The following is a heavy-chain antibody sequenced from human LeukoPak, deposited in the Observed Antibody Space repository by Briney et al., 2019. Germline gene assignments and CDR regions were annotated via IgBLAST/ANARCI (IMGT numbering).Heavy chain of an antibody. D-gene: IGHD3-10*01. CDR1: GGVVSSYF. CDR2: IYYSGST. Sequence: SETLSLPCTVSGGVVSSYFSSWVRAAPGQGLEWIGYIYYSGSTNYNPSLKSRVTISVDTSKNQFSLKLSSVTAADTAVYYCARARGDYWGQGTLVTVSS. J-gene: IGHJ4*02. V-gene: IGHV4-59*02. CDR3: ARARGDY.